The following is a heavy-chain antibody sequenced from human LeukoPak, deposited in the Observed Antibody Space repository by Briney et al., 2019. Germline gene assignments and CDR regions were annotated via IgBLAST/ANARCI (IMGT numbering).Heavy chain of an antibody. CDR1: GFTFDDYA. Sequence: PGGSLRLSCAASGFTFDDYAMHWVRQAAGKGLEWVSLITGDGGSTSYADSVKGRFTISRDNSKNSLYLQMSSLRTEDTALYYCAKDIPDARYWSGGTCPLDYWGQGTLVTVSS. V-gene: IGHV3-43*02. J-gene: IGHJ4*02. CDR3: AKDIPDARYWSGGTCPLDY. D-gene: IGHD2-15*01. CDR2: ITGDGGST.